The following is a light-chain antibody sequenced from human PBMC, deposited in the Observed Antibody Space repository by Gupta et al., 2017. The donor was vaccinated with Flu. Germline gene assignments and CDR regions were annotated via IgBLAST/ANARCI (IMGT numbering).Light chain of an antibody. Sequence: SYDLTQPPSVSVSPGQTASITCSGDELGDKYASWYQQKPGQSPVVVIYQDDKRPSGIPERFSGANSGNKATLTISGTQAMDEADDYCQAWDSSTAFFGGGTKLTVL. V-gene: IGLV3-1*01. CDR3: QAWDSSTAF. CDR1: ELGDKY. CDR2: QDD. J-gene: IGLJ2*01.